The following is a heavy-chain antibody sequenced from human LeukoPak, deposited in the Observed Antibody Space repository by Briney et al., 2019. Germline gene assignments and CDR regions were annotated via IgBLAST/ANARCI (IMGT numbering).Heavy chain of an antibody. V-gene: IGHV4-39*01. J-gene: IGHJ4*01. CDR3: ARLRGGVQLWGD. Sequence: PSETLSLTCTVSSGSFSSSSYFCGWIRQPPGMGMEWIATINYSGTTYYNPSLKSRVTTSVDTSNNQFSLKLSSVTAADPAVYCCARLRGGVQLWGDWGQGALVTVSS. CDR2: INYSGTT. D-gene: IGHD5-18*01. CDR1: SGSFSSSSYF.